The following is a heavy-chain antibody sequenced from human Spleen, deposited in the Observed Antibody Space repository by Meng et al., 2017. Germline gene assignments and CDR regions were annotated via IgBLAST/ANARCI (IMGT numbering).Heavy chain of an antibody. D-gene: IGHD7-27*01. CDR1: GFTFSNYK. V-gene: IGHV3-74*01. CDR3: VRGNWGVAGDY. J-gene: IGHJ4*02. CDR2: INSDGTTT. Sequence: GGSLRLSCAASGFTFSNYKMLWVRQAPGKGLVWVSRINSDGTTTTYADSVRGRFTISRDNAKDTLYLQMHSLRAEDTAVYYCVRGNWGVAGDYWGQGALVTVSS.